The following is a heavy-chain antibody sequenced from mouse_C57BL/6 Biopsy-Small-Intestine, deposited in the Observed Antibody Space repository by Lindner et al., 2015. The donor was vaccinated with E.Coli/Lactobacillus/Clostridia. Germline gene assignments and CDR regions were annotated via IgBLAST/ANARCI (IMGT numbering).Heavy chain of an antibody. CDR2: INAGNGNT. CDR3: AKSSRAVAGPLDL. V-gene: IGHV1-84*02. D-gene: IGHD6-1*01. CDR1: GYTFNKYA. J-gene: IGHJ3*01. Sequence: SVKVSCKASGYTFNKYAIHWVRQAPGQKLEWMGWINAGNGNTKYSEKFEGRVTITRDTSASTAYMELSSLKVEDTAIFYCAKSSRAVAGPLDLWGQGTLVTV.